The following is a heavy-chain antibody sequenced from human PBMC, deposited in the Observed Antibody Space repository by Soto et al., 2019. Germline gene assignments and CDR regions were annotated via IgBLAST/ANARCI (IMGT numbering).Heavy chain of an antibody. CDR1: GFMFSNYA. J-gene: IGHJ4*02. CDR3: VKGSETSRPYYFDY. V-gene: IGHV3-23*01. CDR2: IIGAVDDT. Sequence: PXESLSLSFPASGFMFSNYATGWVRQAPGKGLEWVSAIIGAVDDTFHADSVKGRLTISRDNSRNMVFLQMNSLRADDTALYYCVKGSETSRPYYFDYWGQGTLVTVSS.